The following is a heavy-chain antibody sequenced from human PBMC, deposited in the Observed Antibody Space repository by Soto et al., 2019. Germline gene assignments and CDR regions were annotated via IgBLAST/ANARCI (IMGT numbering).Heavy chain of an antibody. V-gene: IGHV3-30*18. CDR3: AKAPAYYDILTGIIKPRPDY. Sequence: GGSLRLSCAASGFTFSSYGMHWVRQAPGKGLEWVAVISYDGSNKYYADSVKGRFTISRDNSKNTLYLQMNSLRAEDTAVYYCAKAPAYYDILTGIIKPRPDYWGQGTLVTVSS. D-gene: IGHD3-9*01. CDR1: GFTFSSYG. J-gene: IGHJ4*02. CDR2: ISYDGSNK.